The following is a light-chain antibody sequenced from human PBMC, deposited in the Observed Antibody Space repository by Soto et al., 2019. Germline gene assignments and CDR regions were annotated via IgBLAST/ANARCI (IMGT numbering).Light chain of an antibody. Sequence: IVLTHSPATLSLSPGERATLSCRASQSVSTYLAWYPQKPVQPPRLLIYDASNRATGIPGRFSGSGSGTDFALTISSRGPEDFGVYYCQRRSNGPPEGTFGHGTKVEMK. CDR1: QSVSTY. CDR3: QRRSNGPPEGT. V-gene: IGKV3-11*01. J-gene: IGKJ1*01. CDR2: DAS.